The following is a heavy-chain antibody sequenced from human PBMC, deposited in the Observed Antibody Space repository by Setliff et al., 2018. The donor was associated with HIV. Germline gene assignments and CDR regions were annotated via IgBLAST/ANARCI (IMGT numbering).Heavy chain of an antibody. D-gene: IGHD3-22*01. CDR1: GGTFGTYT. J-gene: IGHJ3*02. CDR2: IMPIFGTG. CDR3: ARGGLAYYDSSGNDAFDI. V-gene: IGHV1-69*05. Sequence: GASVKVSCKASGGTFGTYTISWVRQAPGQGLEWMGGIMPIFGTGNYAQKFQGRVTITTDESTSTAYMELTSLRSEDTAVVYCARGGLAYYDSSGNDAFDILGQGTMVTVSS.